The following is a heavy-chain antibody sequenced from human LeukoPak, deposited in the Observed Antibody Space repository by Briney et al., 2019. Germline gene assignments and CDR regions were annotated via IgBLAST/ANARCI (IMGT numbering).Heavy chain of an antibody. J-gene: IGHJ4*02. CDR3: ATRPNEYSNY. Sequence: GGSLRLSCAASGFTVSDNFITWVRQAPGMGLEWVSFIYTGSNTYYADSVKGRFTISRDTSMNTVSLQMNSLRAEDTAVYYCATRPNEYSNYWGQGTLVTVSS. D-gene: IGHD6-6*01. V-gene: IGHV3-53*01. CDR1: GFTVSDNF. CDR2: IYTGSNT.